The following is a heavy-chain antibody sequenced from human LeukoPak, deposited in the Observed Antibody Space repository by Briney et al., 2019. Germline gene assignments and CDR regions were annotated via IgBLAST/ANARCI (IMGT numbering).Heavy chain of an antibody. Sequence: GGSLRLSCAASGFTFSSYWMHWVRQAPGKGLEWVSAISGSGGSTYYADSVKGRFTISRDNSKNTLYLQMNSLRAEDTAVYYCAKDMRFDWTPYYFDYWGQGTLVTVSS. CDR2: ISGSGGST. J-gene: IGHJ4*02. CDR3: AKDMRFDWTPYYFDY. V-gene: IGHV3-23*01. CDR1: GFTFSSYW. D-gene: IGHD3-9*01.